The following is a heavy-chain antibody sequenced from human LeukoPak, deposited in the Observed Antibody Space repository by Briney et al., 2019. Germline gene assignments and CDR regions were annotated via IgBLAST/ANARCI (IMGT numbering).Heavy chain of an antibody. J-gene: IGHJ4*02. D-gene: IGHD6-19*01. Sequence: SETLSLTCTVSGGSISSSSYSWGWIRQPPGKGLEWIGSIYYSGSTNYNPSLKSRVTISVDTSKNQFSLKLSSVTAADTAVYYCARGRGAGRVDYWGQGTLVTVSS. V-gene: IGHV4-39*07. CDR2: IYYSGST. CDR3: ARGRGAGRVDY. CDR1: GGSISSSSYS.